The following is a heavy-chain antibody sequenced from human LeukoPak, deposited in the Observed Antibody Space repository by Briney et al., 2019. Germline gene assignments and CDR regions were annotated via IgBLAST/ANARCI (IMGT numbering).Heavy chain of an antibody. J-gene: IGHJ4*02. Sequence: PGRSLRLSCAASGFTFSSYGMHWVRQAPGKGLEWVAVIWYDGSNKYYADSVKGRFTISRENSKNTLYLQMNSLRAEDTAVYYCANNGQYSSSWYYFDYWGQGTLVTVSS. CDR3: ANNGQYSSSWYYFDY. CDR1: GFTFSSYG. V-gene: IGHV3-33*06. CDR2: IWYDGSNK. D-gene: IGHD6-13*01.